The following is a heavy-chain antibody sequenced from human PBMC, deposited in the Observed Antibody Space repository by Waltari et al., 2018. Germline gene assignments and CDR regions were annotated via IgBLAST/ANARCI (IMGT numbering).Heavy chain of an antibody. CDR3: AKGPAARTNWFDP. J-gene: IGHJ5*02. V-gene: IGHV3-23*01. D-gene: IGHD2-2*01. CDR1: GCIFSSYA. Sequence: EVQLLESGGGLVQPGGSLRLSCAASGCIFSSYAMSWVRQAPGKGLEWVSGISGSGSKIHYADSVRGRFTISRDNSKNTVYLQMNSLRAEDTAVYYCAKGPAARTNWFDPWGQGTLVTVSS. CDR2: ISGSGSKI.